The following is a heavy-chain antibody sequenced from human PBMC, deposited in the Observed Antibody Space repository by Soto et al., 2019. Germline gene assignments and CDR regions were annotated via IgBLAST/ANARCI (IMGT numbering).Heavy chain of an antibody. D-gene: IGHD6-13*01. CDR2: TYYSGNT. CDR3: ARQAKYNINWRESLYNYSVMDV. J-gene: IGHJ6*02. V-gene: IGHV4-39*01. CDR1: GGSIISTSFY. Sequence: QMQLRESGPGLVKPSETLSLTCTVSGGSIISTSFYWGWIRQPPGRGLEWIGTTYYSGNTYYSPIINSPVAMSLDASRKQFSLRLTSVTAAHSGAYYCARQAKYNINWRESLYNYSVMDVCVQGTTVSVSS.